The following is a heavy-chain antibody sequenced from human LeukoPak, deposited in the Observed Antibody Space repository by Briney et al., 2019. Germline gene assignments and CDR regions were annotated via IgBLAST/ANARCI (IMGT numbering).Heavy chain of an antibody. J-gene: IGHJ4*02. CDR3: AKTAMIKVIINTYPKGLKY. V-gene: IGHV3-23*01. D-gene: IGHD3-3*01. CDR2: IYGRGETT. Sequence: GGSLRLSCAASGFTFSSNAMNWVRQAPGKGLEWVAAIYGRGETTYYADLVKGRFTISRDNSKNTLYLQMNSLRAEDTAVYYCAKTAMIKVIINTYPKGLKYGGQGTLVTVSS. CDR1: GFTFSSNA.